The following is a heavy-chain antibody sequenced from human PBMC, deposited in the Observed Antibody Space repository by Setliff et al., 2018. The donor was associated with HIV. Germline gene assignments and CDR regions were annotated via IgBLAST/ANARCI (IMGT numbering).Heavy chain of an antibody. CDR1: GFTLRSYW. V-gene: IGHV3-7*01. CDR3: AKDRAAVPKYFQH. CDR2: INEDGADI. Sequence: GGSLRLSCAASGFTLRSYWMGWVRQAPGKGLEWVANINEDGADIRYADSVKGRFTISRDNSKNTLYLHMNSLRAEDTAVYYCAKDRAAVPKYFQHWGQGTQVTVSS. D-gene: IGHD6-13*01. J-gene: IGHJ1*01.